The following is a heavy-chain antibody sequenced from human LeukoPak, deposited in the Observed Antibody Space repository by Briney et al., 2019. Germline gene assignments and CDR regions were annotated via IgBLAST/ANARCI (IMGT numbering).Heavy chain of an antibody. J-gene: IGHJ4*02. CDR3: ARGLAVVSPFDF. Sequence: ASVKVSCKASGYTFTGYYIHWVRQAPGQGPEWMGWINTNSGGTNYGQKFQGRVTMTRDTSISTANMELSRLTFDDTAVYYCARGLAVVSPFDFWGQGTLVTVSS. V-gene: IGHV1-2*02. CDR1: GYTFTGYY. CDR2: INTNSGGT. D-gene: IGHD3-22*01.